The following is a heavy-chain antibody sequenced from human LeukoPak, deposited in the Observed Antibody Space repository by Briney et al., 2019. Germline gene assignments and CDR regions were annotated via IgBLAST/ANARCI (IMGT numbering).Heavy chain of an antibody. J-gene: IGHJ5*02. V-gene: IGHV3-11*01. CDR3: ARETYDFWSGYYTGINWFDP. CDR2: ISSSGSTI. D-gene: IGHD3-3*01. Sequence: PGGSLRLSCAASGFTFSDYYMSWIRQAPGKGLEWVSYISSSGSTIYYAGSVKGRFTISRDNAKNSLYLQMNSLRAEDTAVYYCARETYDFWSGYYTGINWFDPWGQGTLVTASS. CDR1: GFTFSDYY.